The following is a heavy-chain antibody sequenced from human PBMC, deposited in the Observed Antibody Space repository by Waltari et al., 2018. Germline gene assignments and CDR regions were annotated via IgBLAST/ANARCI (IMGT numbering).Heavy chain of an antibody. CDR1: GGSISSSSYY. J-gene: IGHJ5*02. CDR3: ARDRHPANWFDP. Sequence: QLQLQESGPGLVKPSETLSLTCTVSGGSISSSSYYWGWIRQPPGKGLEWIGSIYYSGGNYYNPSLKSRVTISVDTSKNQFSLKLSSVTAADTAVYYCARDRHPANWFDPWGQGTLVTVSS. V-gene: IGHV4-39*07. CDR2: IYYSGGN.